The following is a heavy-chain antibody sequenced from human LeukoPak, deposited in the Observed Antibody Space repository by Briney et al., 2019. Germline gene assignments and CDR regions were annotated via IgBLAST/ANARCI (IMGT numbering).Heavy chain of an antibody. D-gene: IGHD3/OR15-3a*01. CDR2: IYYRGDI. CDR1: DGSIRTYY. J-gene: IGHJ4*02. V-gene: IGHV4-59*13. CDR3: ATNKDWAEAD. Sequence: SSGTLSLTCSVSDGSIRTYYWSWIRQSPGQGLEWIGNIYYRGDINYNPSLKSRVIISIDTSKNQFSLKVTSLTAADTAVYYCATNKDWAEADWGQGTLVIVSS.